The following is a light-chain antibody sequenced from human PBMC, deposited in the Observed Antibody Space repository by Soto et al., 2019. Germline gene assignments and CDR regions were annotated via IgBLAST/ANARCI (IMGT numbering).Light chain of an antibody. CDR3: QPYYTRALT. V-gene: IGKV1-33*01. J-gene: IGKJ4*01. CDR1: QDISIY. Sequence: DIQMTQSPSSLSASVGDRVTFTCQASQDISIYLNWYQQKPGKAPKLLIYDAFNLAAGVPSRFSASGSGTDFTFTISSLQPEDFATDYCQPYYTRALTFGGGTRVEIK. CDR2: DAF.